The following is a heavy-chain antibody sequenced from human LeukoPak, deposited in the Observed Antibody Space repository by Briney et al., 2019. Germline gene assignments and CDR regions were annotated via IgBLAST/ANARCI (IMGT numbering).Heavy chain of an antibody. CDR1: GFTFNSYG. J-gene: IGHJ3*02. CDR3: AREGCSGTSCYGVDAFDI. CDR2: IWDDGSKK. V-gene: IGHV3-33*01. Sequence: GGALRLSCAASGFTFNSYGMHWVREAPGKGRERGAVIWDDGSKKFYAGSGKGRFTISRDKSKNTLYLQMNSLRVEDTAVYYCAREGCSGTSCYGVDAFDIWGQGTKVTVSS. D-gene: IGHD2-15*01.